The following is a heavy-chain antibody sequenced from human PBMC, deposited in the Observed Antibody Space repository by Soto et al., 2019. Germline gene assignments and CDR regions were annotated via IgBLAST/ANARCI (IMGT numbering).Heavy chain of an antibody. J-gene: IGHJ5*01. CDR2: IYPGDSDT. CDR3: ARPFDTSGWYDH. D-gene: IGHD6-19*01. V-gene: IGHV5-51*01. Sequence: GESLKISCKGSGYSFTSYWIAWVRQLPGKGLECMGIIYPGDSDTRYSPSFEGQVTFSADKSINTAYLQWSSLKASDSAMYYCARPFDTSGWYDHWGQGCLVTV. CDR1: GYSFTSYW.